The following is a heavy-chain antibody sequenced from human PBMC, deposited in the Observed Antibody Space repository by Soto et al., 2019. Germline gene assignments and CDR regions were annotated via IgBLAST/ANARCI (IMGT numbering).Heavy chain of an antibody. V-gene: IGHV3-30-3*01. D-gene: IGHD2-21*02. CDR1: GFTFSSYA. CDR3: ARDPVAYCGGDCRTFDY. Sequence: GGSLRLSCAASGFTFSSYAMHWVRQAPGKGLEWVAVISYDGSNKYYADAVKGRFTISRDNSKNTLYLQMNSLRAEDTAVYYCARDPVAYCGGDCRTFDYWGQGTLVTVSS. J-gene: IGHJ4*02. CDR2: ISYDGSNK.